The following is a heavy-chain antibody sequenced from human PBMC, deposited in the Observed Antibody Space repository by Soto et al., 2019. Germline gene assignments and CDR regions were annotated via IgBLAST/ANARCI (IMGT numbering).Heavy chain of an antibody. V-gene: IGHV3-23*01. CDR1: GFTFSSSA. Sequence: EVQLLESGGGLVQPGGSLRLSCAASGFTFSSSAMSWVRQAPGKGLEWVSSIGVNGGNTYYADSVKGRFTISRDNSQDSLESEMNRLRAEGTGNYYCAKRGGVLTSAWVLDLWGQGTLGNVSS. D-gene: IGHD2-8*02. CDR3: AKRGGVLTSAWVLDL. J-gene: IGHJ5*02. CDR2: IGVNGGNT.